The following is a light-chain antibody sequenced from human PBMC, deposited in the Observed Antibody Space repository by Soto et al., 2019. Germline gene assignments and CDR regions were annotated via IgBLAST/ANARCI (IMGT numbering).Light chain of an antibody. V-gene: IGKV3-11*01. Sequence: EIVLTHSPATLSLSPGERATLSCRASQSVATYLAWYQKRPGQPPRLLIYEASNRATGVPARFSASGSGTDFTLTINNLEPEDFAIYYCQQRDNWPLTFGPGTKVEVK. CDR1: QSVATY. CDR3: QQRDNWPLT. J-gene: IGKJ3*01. CDR2: EAS.